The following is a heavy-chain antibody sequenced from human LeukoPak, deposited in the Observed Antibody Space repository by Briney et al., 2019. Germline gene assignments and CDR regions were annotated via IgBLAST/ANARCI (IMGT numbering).Heavy chain of an antibody. J-gene: IGHJ4*02. CDR3: VTGGYYLDY. CDR1: GFTFSNAW. CDR2: IKSKVDGETT. Sequence: GGSLRLSCAGSGFTFSNAWMNWVRQAPGKGLDWVGRIKSKVDGETTDYAAPVSGRFTVSRDDSENTVYLQMNSLKTEDTAVYYCVTGGYYLDYWGQGTPVTVSS. V-gene: IGHV3-15*01.